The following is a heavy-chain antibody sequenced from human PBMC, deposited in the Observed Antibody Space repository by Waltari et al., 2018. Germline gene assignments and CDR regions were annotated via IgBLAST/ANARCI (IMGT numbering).Heavy chain of an antibody. CDR3: AKDTIARGSYYFDY. V-gene: IGHV3-23*01. CDR2: ISGSGGST. D-gene: IGHD1-26*01. CDR1: FSSYA. J-gene: IGHJ4*02. Sequence: FSSYAMSWVRQAPGKGLEWVSAISGSGGSTYYADSVKGRFTISRDNSKNTLYLQMNSLRAEDTAVYYCAKDTIARGSYYFDYWGQGTLVTVSS.